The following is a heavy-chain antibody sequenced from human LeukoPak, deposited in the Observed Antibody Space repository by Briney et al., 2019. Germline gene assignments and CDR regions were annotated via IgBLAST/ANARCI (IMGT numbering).Heavy chain of an antibody. Sequence: PGGSLRLSCAASGFSFSTYGMYWVRQAPGKGLEWVAFIRYDGSNKYYADSVKGRFTISRDNSKNTLYLQMNSLRAEDTAVYYCAKVMAPRKGDMTTVTTPDYWGQGTLVTVSS. CDR1: GFSFSTYG. D-gene: IGHD4-11*01. CDR2: IRYDGSNK. J-gene: IGHJ4*02. V-gene: IGHV3-30*02. CDR3: AKVMAPRKGDMTTVTTPDY.